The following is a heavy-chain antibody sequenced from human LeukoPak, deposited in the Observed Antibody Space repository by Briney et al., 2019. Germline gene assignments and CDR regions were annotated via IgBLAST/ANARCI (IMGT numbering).Heavy chain of an antibody. CDR1: GGSISSSSYY. V-gene: IGHV4-61*05. D-gene: IGHD4-11*01. J-gene: IGHJ3*02. CDR2: VYYSGST. CDR3: ARGMTTVPDDAFDI. Sequence: SETLSLTCTVSGGSISSSSYYWGWIRQPPGKGLEWIGYVYYSGSTNYNPSLKSRVTISVDTSKNQFSLKLSSVTAADTAVYYCARGMTTVPDDAFDIWGQGTMVTVSS.